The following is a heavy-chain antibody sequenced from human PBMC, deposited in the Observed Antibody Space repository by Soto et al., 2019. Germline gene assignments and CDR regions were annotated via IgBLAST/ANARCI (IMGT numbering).Heavy chain of an antibody. Sequence: QVQLVQSGAEVKKPGSSVKVSCMAAGGTFSSYAISWVRQTPGHGLEWMGGIIPIFGTVNYAQKFHGRVTNTADKSTSPADMELSSLRSEDTAILYCARDTDGILWYSWGQGTLVTVSS. D-gene: IGHD2-2*01. CDR3: ARDTDGILWYS. J-gene: IGHJ5*02. CDR1: GGTFSSYA. V-gene: IGHV1-69*06. CDR2: IIPIFGTV.